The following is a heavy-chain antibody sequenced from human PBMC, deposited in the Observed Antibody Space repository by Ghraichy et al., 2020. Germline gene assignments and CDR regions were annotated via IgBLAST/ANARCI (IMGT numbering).Heavy chain of an antibody. J-gene: IGHJ5*02. Sequence: GGSLRLSCLASQFTLSGYTMNWVRQAPGKGLEWISSITSSSNVLYYADSVRGRFTISRDNAKSSLFLQMNSLRDEDTATDYCVRDGDDGYFAHRWGQGTQVIVSS. CDR1: QFTLSGYT. V-gene: IGHV3-48*02. D-gene: IGHD2-21*01. CDR2: ITSSSNVL. CDR3: VRDGDDGYFAHR.